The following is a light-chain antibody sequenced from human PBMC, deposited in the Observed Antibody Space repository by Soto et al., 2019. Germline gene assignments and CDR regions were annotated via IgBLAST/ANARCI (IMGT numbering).Light chain of an antibody. V-gene: IGKV1D-13*01. CDR3: QQFSYLPVA. CDR2: DAS. J-gene: IGKJ4*01. CDR1: QGIGSN. Sequence: AIQLTQSPSSLSASVGDRVTITCGASQGIGSNLAWYHQKPGKPPKVLIYDASTLESGVPSRFSGSPSGTDFTLTISGLQPEDFATYYCQQFSYLPVAFGGGTKVEI.